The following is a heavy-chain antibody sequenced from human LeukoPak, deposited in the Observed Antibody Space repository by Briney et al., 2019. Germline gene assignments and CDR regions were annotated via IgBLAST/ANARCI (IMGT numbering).Heavy chain of an antibody. D-gene: IGHD3-9*01. J-gene: IGHJ6*03. CDR3: ARDPEELRYFDWLGFYYYYYMDV. CDR1: GYTFTSYD. Sequence: ASVKVSCKASGYTFTSYDINWVRQATGQGLEWMGWMNPNSGNTGYAQKFQGRVTITRNTSISTAYMELSSLRSEDTAVYYCARDPEELRYFDWLGFYYYYYMDVWGKGTTVTISS. CDR2: MNPNSGNT. V-gene: IGHV1-8*03.